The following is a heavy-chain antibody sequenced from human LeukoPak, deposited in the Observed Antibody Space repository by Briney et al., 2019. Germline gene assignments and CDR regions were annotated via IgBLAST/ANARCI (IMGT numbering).Heavy chain of an antibody. CDR1: GDSISSYY. V-gene: IGHV4-59*01. J-gene: IGHJ6*02. D-gene: IGHD3-22*01. CDR2: IYYSGST. CDR3: ARDRYYDSSGAYGMDV. Sequence: SETLSLTCTVSGDSISSYYWSWIRQPPGKGLEWIGYIYYSGSTNYNPSLKSRVTISVDTSKNQFSLKLSSVTAADTAVYYCARDRYYDSSGAYGMDVWGQGTTVTVSS.